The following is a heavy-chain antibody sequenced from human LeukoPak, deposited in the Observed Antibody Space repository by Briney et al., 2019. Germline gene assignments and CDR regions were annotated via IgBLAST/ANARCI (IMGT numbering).Heavy chain of an antibody. Sequence: ASVKVSCKASGGTFSSYAISWVRQAPGQGLEWMGRIIPILGIANYAQKFQGRVTITADKSTSTAYMELSSLRPEDTAVYYCASSIAVAGTHYYYGMDVWGQGTTVTVSS. CDR3: ASSIAVAGTHYYYGMDV. CDR2: IIPILGIA. J-gene: IGHJ6*02. CDR1: GGTFSSYA. V-gene: IGHV1-69*04. D-gene: IGHD6-19*01.